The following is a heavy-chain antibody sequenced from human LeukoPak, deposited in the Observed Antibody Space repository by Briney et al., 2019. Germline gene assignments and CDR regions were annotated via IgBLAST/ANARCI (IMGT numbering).Heavy chain of an antibody. V-gene: IGHV1-18*04. CDR3: ARTFYDFWSGFSNYDSFHI. J-gene: IGHJ3*02. CDR2: NSAYNDNT. CDR1: GYTFTSYH. D-gene: IGHD3-3*01. Sequence: ASVKVSCKASGYTFTSYHMHWVRQAPGRGLEWMGWNSAYNDNTNYAQKFQGRVTMTTDTSTNTAYMELRSLTSDDTAVYYCARTFYDFWSGFSNYDSFHIWGQGTLVTVSS.